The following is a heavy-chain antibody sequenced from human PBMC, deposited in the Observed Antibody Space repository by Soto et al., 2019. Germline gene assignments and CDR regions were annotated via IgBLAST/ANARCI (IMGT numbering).Heavy chain of an antibody. Sequence: GGSLRLSCTASGFTFSSYAMSWVRQAPGKGLEWVSAISGSGGSTYYADSVKGRFTISRDNSKNTLYLQMNSLRAEDTAVYYCAKVVRGNDAFDIWGQGTMVTVSS. V-gene: IGHV3-23*01. D-gene: IGHD3-10*01. CDR1: GFTFSSYA. J-gene: IGHJ3*02. CDR2: ISGSGGST. CDR3: AKVVRGNDAFDI.